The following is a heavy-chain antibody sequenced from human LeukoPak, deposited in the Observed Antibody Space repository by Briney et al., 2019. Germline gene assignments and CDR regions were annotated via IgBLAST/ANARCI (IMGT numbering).Heavy chain of an antibody. J-gene: IGHJ4*02. V-gene: IGHV4-59*08. CDR2: IYYSGAT. CDR1: GGSISNYY. Sequence: SETLSLTCTVSGGSISNYYWSWIRQPPGKGLEWIGHIYYSGATKYNPSLKSRITISVDTSKNQFSLMLSSVTAADTAVYYCARFGITVVRGGKYDFDYWGQGTLVTVSS. D-gene: IGHD3-10*01. CDR3: ARFGITVVRGGKYDFDY.